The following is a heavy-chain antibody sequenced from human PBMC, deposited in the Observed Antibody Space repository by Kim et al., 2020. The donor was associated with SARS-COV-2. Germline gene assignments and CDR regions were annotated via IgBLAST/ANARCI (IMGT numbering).Heavy chain of an antibody. Sequence: GGSLRLSCAASGLTVNSNYMTWVRQTPGKGLEWVSLLLASGNTNYADSVRGRFTISRDTSRNTLTLQMNSLRAEDTAVYYCARVSHEDFSNSLRDFHYYYMDVWGKRTTVIVSS. J-gene: IGHJ6*03. CDR1: GLTVNSNY. D-gene: IGHD4-4*01. CDR3: ARVSHEDFSNSLRDFHYYYMDV. V-gene: IGHV3-53*01. CDR2: LLASGNT.